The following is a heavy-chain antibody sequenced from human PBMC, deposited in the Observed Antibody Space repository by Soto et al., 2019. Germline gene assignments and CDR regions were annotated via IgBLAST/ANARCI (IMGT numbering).Heavy chain of an antibody. J-gene: IGHJ6*02. CDR1: GFTFSSYS. CDR3: ARDKVQVRGVIVHYYYGMDV. D-gene: IGHD3-10*01. V-gene: IGHV3-48*02. Sequence: EVQLVESGGGLVQPGGSLKLSCAASGFTFSSYSMNWVRQAPGKGLEWVSYISSSSSTIYYADSVKGRFTISRDNAKNSLYLQMNSLRDEDTAVYYCARDKVQVRGVIVHYYYGMDVWGQGTTVTVSS. CDR2: ISSSSSTI.